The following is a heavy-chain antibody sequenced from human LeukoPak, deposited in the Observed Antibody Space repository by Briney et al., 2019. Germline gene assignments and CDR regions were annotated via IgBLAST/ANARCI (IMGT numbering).Heavy chain of an antibody. D-gene: IGHD2-2*01. V-gene: IGHV3-30*04. CDR1: GFTFSSYA. CDR2: IWYDGSNK. J-gene: IGHJ4*02. CDR3: ARLPGYCSSTSCSNGDY. Sequence: PGGSLRLSCAASGFTFSSYAMHWVRQAPGKGLEWVAVIWYDGSNKYYADSVKGRFTISRDNSKNTLYLQMNSLRAEDTAVYYCARLPGYCSSTSCSNGDYWGQGTLVTVSS.